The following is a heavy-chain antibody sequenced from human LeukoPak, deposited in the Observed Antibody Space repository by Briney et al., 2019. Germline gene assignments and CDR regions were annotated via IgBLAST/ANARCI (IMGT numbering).Heavy chain of an antibody. V-gene: IGHV3-30*18. CDR1: GFTFSSYG. CDR3: AKGEAVAATL. Sequence: PGGSLRLSCAASGFTFSSYGMHWVRQAPGKGLEWVAVISYDGSNKYYADSVKGRFTISRDNSKNTLYLQMNSLRAEDTAVYYCAKGEAVAATLWGQGTLVTVSS. D-gene: IGHD6-19*01. J-gene: IGHJ4*02. CDR2: ISYDGSNK.